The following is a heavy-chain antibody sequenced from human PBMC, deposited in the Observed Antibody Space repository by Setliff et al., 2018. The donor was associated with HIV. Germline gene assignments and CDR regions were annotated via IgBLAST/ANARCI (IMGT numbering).Heavy chain of an antibody. J-gene: IGHJ4*02. V-gene: IGHV4-34*01. CDR3: TTSTVAGLFDY. D-gene: IGHD6-19*01. CDR1: YGSFSDYY. CDR2: INQSGRT. Sequence: SETLSLTCGIYYGSFSDYYWSWIRQTPGKGLEWIGEINQSGRTNNNPSLRNRVTISLDTSKNQFSLNLTSVTAADTAVYYCTTSTVAGLFDYWDQGAPVTVSS.